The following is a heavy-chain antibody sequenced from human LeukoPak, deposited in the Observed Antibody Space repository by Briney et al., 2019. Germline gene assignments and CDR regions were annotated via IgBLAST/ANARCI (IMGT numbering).Heavy chain of an antibody. D-gene: IGHD2-15*01. CDR3: ARSRYCSGGNCYSGTDAFDI. V-gene: IGHV4-34*01. J-gene: IGHJ3*02. Sequence: SETLSLTCAVYGGSFSGYYWSWIRQPPGEGLEWIGEINHSGSTNYYPSLKSRVTISVDTSKNQFSLKLSSVTAADTAVYYCARSRYCSGGNCYSGTDAFDIWGQGTMVTVSS. CDR2: INHSGST. CDR1: GGSFSGYY.